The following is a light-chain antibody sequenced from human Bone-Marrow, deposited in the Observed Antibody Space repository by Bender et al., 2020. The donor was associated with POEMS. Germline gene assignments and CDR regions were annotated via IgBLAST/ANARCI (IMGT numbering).Light chain of an antibody. CDR3: TSFTTTNTYV. J-gene: IGLJ1*01. CDR1: GSDVGGYNF. CDR2: DVD. Sequence: QSALTQPASVTGYPGQSITISCVGTGSDVGGYNFVSWFQQHSGKAPKLLIFDVDKRPSGVSNRFSGSKSGITASLTISNLQADDEADYFCTSFTTTNTYVFGSGTKVTVL. V-gene: IGLV2-14*03.